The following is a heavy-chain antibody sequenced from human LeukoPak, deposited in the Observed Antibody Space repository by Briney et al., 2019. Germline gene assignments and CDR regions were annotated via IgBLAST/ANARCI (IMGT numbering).Heavy chain of an antibody. V-gene: IGHV3-23*01. CDR2: ISGSGGST. D-gene: IGHD2-15*01. CDR1: GFTFSSYA. Sequence: GGSLRLSCAASGFTFSSYAMSWVRQAPGKGLEWVSAISGSGGSTYYADSVKGRFTISRDNSKNTLYPQMNSLGAGDTAVYYCAKGGDIVVVVAATLHNWFDPWGQGTLVTVSS. CDR3: AKGGDIVVVVAATLHNWFDP. J-gene: IGHJ5*02.